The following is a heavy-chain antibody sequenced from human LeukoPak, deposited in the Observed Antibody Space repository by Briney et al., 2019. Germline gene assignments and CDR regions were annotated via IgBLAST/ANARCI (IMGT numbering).Heavy chain of an antibody. CDR3: ASGSLDYFDY. CDR1: GGPISSHY. Sequence: SETLSLTCTVSGGPISSHYWSWIRQPPGKGLEWIGYIYYSGSTNYNPSLKSRVTISVDTSKNQFSLKLSSVTAADTAVYYCASGSLDYFDYWGQGTLVTVSS. CDR2: IYYSGST. D-gene: IGHD1-26*01. V-gene: IGHV4-59*11. J-gene: IGHJ4*02.